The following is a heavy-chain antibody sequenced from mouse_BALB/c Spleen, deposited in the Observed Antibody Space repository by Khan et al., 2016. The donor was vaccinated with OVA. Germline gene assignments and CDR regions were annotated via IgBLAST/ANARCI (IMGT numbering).Heavy chain of an antibody. V-gene: IGHV5-12-2*01. D-gene: IGHD1-1*01. CDR1: GFTFSSYT. CDR2: ISKGGYST. J-gene: IGHJ4*01. CDR3: ARRSSREYGCVMDC. Sequence: EVELVESGGDLVQPGGSLKLSCAASGFTFSSYTMSWVRQTPEKRLEWVAFISKGGYSTYYPDTVKGRFTISIDNAKNTLYLQMSSLKSEDTAMYYCARRSSREYGCVMDCGGQGTSVSVSS.